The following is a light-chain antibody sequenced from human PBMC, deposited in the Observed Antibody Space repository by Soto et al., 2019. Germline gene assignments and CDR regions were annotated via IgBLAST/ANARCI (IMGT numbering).Light chain of an antibody. CDR1: NNDVGIYNL. CDR3: CSYAGPSTYV. V-gene: IGLV2-23*02. J-gene: IGLJ1*01. Sequence: QSALTQPASASGSPGQSITISCIGTNNDVGIYNLVSWYQQHPGGAPKLMIYEVTKRPSGVSDRFSGSKSANTASLTISGLQSEDEADYYCCSYAGPSTYVFGNGTKVTVL. CDR2: EVT.